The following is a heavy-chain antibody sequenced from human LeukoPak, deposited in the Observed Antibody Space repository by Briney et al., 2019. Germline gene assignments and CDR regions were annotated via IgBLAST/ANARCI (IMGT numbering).Heavy chain of an antibody. CDR3: AKDYYDSSDYYHAEPFDY. Sequence: PSETLSLTCTVSGGSISSYYWSWIRQPPGKGLEWIGYIYYSGSTNYNPSLNSRVTISVDTSKNQFSLKLSSVTAADTAVYYCAKDYYDSSDYYHAEPFDYWGQGTLVTVSS. D-gene: IGHD3-22*01. V-gene: IGHV4-59*12. CDR2: IYYSGST. J-gene: IGHJ4*02. CDR1: GGSISSYY.